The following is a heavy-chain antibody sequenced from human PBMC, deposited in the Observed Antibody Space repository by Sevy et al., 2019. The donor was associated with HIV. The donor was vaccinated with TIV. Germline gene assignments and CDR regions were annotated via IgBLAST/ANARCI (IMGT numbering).Heavy chain of an antibody. D-gene: IGHD3-22*01. Sequence: GGCLRLSCAASGFTFSSYSMNWVRQAPGKGLEWVSYISSSSSTIYYADSVKGRFTISRDNAKNSLYLQMNSLRDEDSAVYYCASPGDYYDSSGYMAFDYWGQGTLVTVSS. CDR3: ASPGDYYDSSGYMAFDY. V-gene: IGHV3-48*02. CDR1: GFTFSSYS. CDR2: ISSSSSTI. J-gene: IGHJ4*02.